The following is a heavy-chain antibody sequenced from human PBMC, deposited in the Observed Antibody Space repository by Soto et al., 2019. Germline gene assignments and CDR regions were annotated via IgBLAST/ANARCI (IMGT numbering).Heavy chain of an antibody. D-gene: IGHD3-3*01. J-gene: IGHJ6*02. V-gene: IGHV1-46*01. CDR1: GYTFSSYY. CDR2: INPSGGYT. CDR3: ARDQGITTFGVYSMYYYGLAV. Sequence: GASVKVSCKASGYTFSSYYMNWVRQSPGQGLEWLGIINPSGGYTTYAQRFLGRVTMTSDTSTSTVHMELGSLTSEDTAVYYCARDQGITTFGVYSMYYYGLAVWGQGSTVTVSS.